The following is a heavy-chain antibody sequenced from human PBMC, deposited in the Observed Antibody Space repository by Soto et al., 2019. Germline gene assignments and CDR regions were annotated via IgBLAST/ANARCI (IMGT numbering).Heavy chain of an antibody. V-gene: IGHV1-8*01. D-gene: IGHD3-3*01. CDR2: MNPNSGNT. Sequence: QVQLVQSGAEVKKPGASVNVSCKASGYTFPSYDINWVRQATGQVLEWMGWMNPNSGNTGYAQNFQGRVTMTRNTSLSTDYMELRRLRSEDTAGYYCARGEGSLRFVEWFPDYWGQGTLVTVSS. J-gene: IGHJ4*02. CDR3: ARGEGSLRFVEWFPDY. CDR1: GYTFPSYD.